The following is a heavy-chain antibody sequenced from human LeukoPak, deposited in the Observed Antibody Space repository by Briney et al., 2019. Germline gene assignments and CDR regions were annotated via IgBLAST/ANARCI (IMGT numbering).Heavy chain of an antibody. CDR3: ARDKIVGATQFDY. J-gene: IGHJ4*02. Sequence: PGGSLRLSCAASGFTFSSYWMNWVRQAPGKGLEWVANIKQDGSEKYYVHSVKGRFTISRDNAKNSLYLQMNSLRVEDTAVYYCARDKIVGATQFDYWGQGTLVTVSS. CDR1: GFTFSSYW. D-gene: IGHD1-26*01. V-gene: IGHV3-7*01. CDR2: IKQDGSEK.